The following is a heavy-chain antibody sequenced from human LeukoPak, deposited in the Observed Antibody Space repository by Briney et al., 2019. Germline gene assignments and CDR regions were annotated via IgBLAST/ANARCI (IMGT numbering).Heavy chain of an antibody. CDR2: MNPNSGNT. Sequence: ALVKVSCKASGYTFTSYDINWVRQATGQGLEWMGWMNPNSGNTGYAQKFQGRVTMTRNTSISTAYMELSSLRSEDTAVYYCARGRIAARRSGNWFDPWGQGTLVTVSS. J-gene: IGHJ5*02. V-gene: IGHV1-8*01. CDR3: ARGRIAARRSGNWFDP. CDR1: GYTFTSYD. D-gene: IGHD6-6*01.